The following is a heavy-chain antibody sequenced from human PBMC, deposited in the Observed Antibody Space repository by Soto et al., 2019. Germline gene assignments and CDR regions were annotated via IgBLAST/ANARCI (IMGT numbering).Heavy chain of an antibody. V-gene: IGHV1-18*01. CDR1: GYIFINYG. D-gene: IGHD3-16*01. Sequence: QVQLVQSGDEVKKPGASVKVSCKASGYIFINYGIAWVRQAPGQGLEWMGWISPYTGNTHSASKVQGRLTMTTDTSTSTAYTELGRLTSHDTAVYYCVMVDNYVTPTPQDVLGQGTTVTVS. CDR3: VMVDNYVTPTPQDV. J-gene: IGHJ6*02. CDR2: ISPYTGNT.